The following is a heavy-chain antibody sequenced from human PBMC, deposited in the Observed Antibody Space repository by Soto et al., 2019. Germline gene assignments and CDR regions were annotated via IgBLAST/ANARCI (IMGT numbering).Heavy chain of an antibody. CDR3: AKDLKNDFWSGHISDY. D-gene: IGHD3-3*01. Sequence: GGSLRLSCAASGFTFSTYAMSWVRQAPGKGLEWVSGISASGGGTYYADSVKGRFTVSRQNSKNTLYLQMNSLRAEDTAEYYCAKDLKNDFWSGHISDYWGQGTLVTVSS. CDR2: ISASGGGT. J-gene: IGHJ4*02. CDR1: GFTFSTYA. V-gene: IGHV3-23*01.